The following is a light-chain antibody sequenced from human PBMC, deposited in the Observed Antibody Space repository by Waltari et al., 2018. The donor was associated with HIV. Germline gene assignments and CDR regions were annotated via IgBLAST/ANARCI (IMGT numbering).Light chain of an antibody. J-gene: IGLJ2*01. CDR1: SSDVGGYNY. CDR2: NVS. Sequence: QSALTQSASVSGSPGQSITISCTGTSSDVGGYNYVYWYQQHPCKAPKLVIYNVSNRPSGVSNRFSGSKSGNTASLTISGLQAEDEAEYYCSSYTSSNTVIFGGGTRVTVL. V-gene: IGLV2-14*01. CDR3: SSYTSSNTVI.